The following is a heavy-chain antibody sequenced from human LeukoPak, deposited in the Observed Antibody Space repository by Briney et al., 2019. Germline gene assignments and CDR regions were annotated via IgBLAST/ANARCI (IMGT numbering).Heavy chain of an antibody. CDR3: ARVWSHDSSGYPRTPDYYFDY. CDR2: ISGDNEYI. D-gene: IGHD3-22*01. V-gene: IGHV3-21*01. Sequence: GGSLRLSCAASGFTFSAYNMDWFRQAPGKGLEWVSSISGDNEYIYYADSVKGRFTISRDNAKNALYLQMNSLRAEDTAVYYCARVWSHDSSGYPRTPDYYFDYWGQGTLVTVSS. CDR1: GFTFSAYN. J-gene: IGHJ4*02.